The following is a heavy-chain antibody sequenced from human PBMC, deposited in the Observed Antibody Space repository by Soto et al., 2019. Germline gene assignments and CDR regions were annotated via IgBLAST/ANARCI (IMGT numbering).Heavy chain of an antibody. CDR3: ARHYSSSPSYYDYYYGMDV. Sequence: PGESLKISCKGSGYSFTSYWISWVRQMPGKGLEWMGRIDPSDSYTNYSPSFQGHVTISADKSISTAYLQWSSLKASDTAMYYCARHYSSSPSYYDYYYGMDVWGQGTTVTVSS. J-gene: IGHJ6*02. V-gene: IGHV5-10-1*01. CDR1: GYSFTSYW. D-gene: IGHD6-6*01. CDR2: IDPSDSYT.